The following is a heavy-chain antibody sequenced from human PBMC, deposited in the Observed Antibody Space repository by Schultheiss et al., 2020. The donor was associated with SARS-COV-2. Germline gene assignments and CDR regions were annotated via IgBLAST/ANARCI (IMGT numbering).Heavy chain of an antibody. V-gene: IGHV3-49*03. CDR1: GFTFGDYA. D-gene: IGHD3-3*01. CDR3: TRENLYYDFWSGSIFDY. J-gene: IGHJ4*02. CDR2: IRSKAYGGTT. Sequence: GGSLRLSCTASGFTFGDYAMSWFRQAPGKGLEWVGFIRSKAYGGTTEYAASVKGRFTISRDDSKSIAYLQMNSLKTEDTAVYYCTRENLYYDFWSGSIFDYWGQGTLVTGSS.